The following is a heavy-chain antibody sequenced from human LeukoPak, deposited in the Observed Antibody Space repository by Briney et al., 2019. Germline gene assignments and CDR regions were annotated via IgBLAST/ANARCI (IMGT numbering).Heavy chain of an antibody. D-gene: IGHD6-6*01. CDR2: INHSGST. CDR3: AREYSSSSDYFDY. CDR1: GGSFSGYY. V-gene: IGHV4-34*01. Sequence: SETLSLTCAVYGGSFSGYYWSWIRQPPGKGLEWIGEINHSGSTNYNPSLKSRDTISVDTSKNQFSLKLSSVTAADTAVYYCAREYSSSSDYFDYWGQGTLVTVSS. J-gene: IGHJ4*02.